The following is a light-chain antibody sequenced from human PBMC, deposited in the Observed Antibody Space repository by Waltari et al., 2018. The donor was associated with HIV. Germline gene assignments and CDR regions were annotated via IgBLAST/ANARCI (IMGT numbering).Light chain of an antibody. CDR2: AAS. Sequence: AIQMTQSPSSLSASVGDRVIITCRASQRIGNDLSWYQQKAGKAPKALIYAASRLQSGVPSRFSGSGSGTYFTLTISNLQPEDSATYYCLQDDSYPLTFGPGTKVDV. V-gene: IGKV1-6*01. CDR3: LQDDSYPLT. J-gene: IGKJ3*01. CDR1: QRIGND.